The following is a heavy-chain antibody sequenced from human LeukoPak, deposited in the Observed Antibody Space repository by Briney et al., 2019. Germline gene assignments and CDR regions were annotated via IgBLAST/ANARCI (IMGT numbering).Heavy chain of an antibody. CDR1: GGSFSGYY. Sequence: PSEXLSLTCAVYGGSFSGYYWSWIRQPPGKGLEGIGEINHSGSTNYNPSLKSRVTISVDTSKNQFSLKLSSVTAADTAVYYCARGYQLLYGFWFDPWGQGTLVTVSS. D-gene: IGHD2-2*02. CDR3: ARGYQLLYGFWFDP. J-gene: IGHJ5*02. CDR2: INHSGST. V-gene: IGHV4-34*01.